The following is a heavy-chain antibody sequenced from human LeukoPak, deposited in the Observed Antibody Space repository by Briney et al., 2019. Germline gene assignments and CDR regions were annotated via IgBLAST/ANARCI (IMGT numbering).Heavy chain of an antibody. CDR2: IYYSGST. CDR3: ARRTGYFDY. D-gene: IGHD2-8*02. CDR1: GGSISITTSY. Sequence: SSETLSLTCTVSGGSISITTSYWAWIRQPPGKGLEWIASIYYSGSTYYHPSLKSQVTISVDTSKNQFSLKLSSVTAADTAVYYCARRTGYFDYWGQGTLVTVSS. J-gene: IGHJ4*02. V-gene: IGHV4-39*01.